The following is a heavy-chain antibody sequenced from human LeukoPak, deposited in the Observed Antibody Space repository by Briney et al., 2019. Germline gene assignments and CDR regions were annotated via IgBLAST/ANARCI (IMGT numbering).Heavy chain of an antibody. J-gene: IGHJ4*02. CDR3: ARARGQLVRFYYFDD. D-gene: IGHD1-1*01. V-gene: IGHV4-61*02. CDR1: GGSISSGSYS. CDR2: IFTSGST. Sequence: SETLSLTCTVSGGSISSGSYSWSWLRQPAGKGLEWVGRIFTSGSTNYNSSLKSRVTISVDTSKNQFSLKLSSVTAADTAVYYCARARGQLVRFYYFDDWGQGTLVTVSS.